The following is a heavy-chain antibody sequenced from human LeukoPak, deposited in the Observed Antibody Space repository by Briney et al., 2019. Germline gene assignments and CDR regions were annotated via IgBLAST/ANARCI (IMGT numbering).Heavy chain of an antibody. CDR1: GFTFSSYS. D-gene: IGHD4-17*01. V-gene: IGHV3-48*04. Sequence: GGSLRLSCAASGFTFSSYSMNWVRQAPGKGLEWVSYISSSSSTIYYADSVKGRFTISRDNAKNSLYLQMNSLRAEDTAVYYCVTTTVTTSYAFDVWGPGTMVTVSS. CDR2: ISSSSSTI. CDR3: VTTTVTTSYAFDV. J-gene: IGHJ3*01.